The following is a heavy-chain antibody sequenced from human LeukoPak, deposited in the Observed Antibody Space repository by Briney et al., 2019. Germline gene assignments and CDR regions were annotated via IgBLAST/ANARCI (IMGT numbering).Heavy chain of an antibody. Sequence: SETLSLTCTVSGDSISSARHYLRWIRQPAGKGLEWIGRIYSNGDTKFNPSLKSRVTISLDTSKNQFSLKLSSATAADTAVYYCARRPRLVLRVCYNIYYFDCCGQGTLVTVSS. CDR3: ARRPRLVLRVCYNIYYFDC. CDR2: IYSNGDT. V-gene: IGHV4-61*02. CDR1: GDSISSARHY. D-gene: IGHD5-24*01. J-gene: IGHJ4*02.